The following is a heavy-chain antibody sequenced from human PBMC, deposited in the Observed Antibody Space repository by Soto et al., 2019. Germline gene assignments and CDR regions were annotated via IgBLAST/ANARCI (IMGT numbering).Heavy chain of an antibody. J-gene: IGHJ6*02. D-gene: IGHD2-21*02. V-gene: IGHV4-61*08. CDR2: ISYNGNP. Sequence: PSETLSLTCSVSGASVSSGDYFWAWIRQPPGKGLEWIGYISYNGNPNYNPSLKGRVTISLDRSKNQFSLQLTPVTAADTAIYYCARDRPRTIYNSDWYYYGMDVWGQGTTVTVSS. CDR1: GASVSSGDYF. CDR3: ARDRPRTIYNSDWYYYGMDV.